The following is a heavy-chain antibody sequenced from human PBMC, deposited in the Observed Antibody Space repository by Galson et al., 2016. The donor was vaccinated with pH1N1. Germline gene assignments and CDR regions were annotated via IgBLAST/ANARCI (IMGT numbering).Heavy chain of an antibody. J-gene: IGHJ3*02. V-gene: IGHV2-5*02. CDR3: AHREVMITNAFDM. CDR2: IYWDDDK. D-gene: IGHD3-16*01. Sequence: PALVTPPQTLTLTCTFSGFSVRSSGVGVGWIRQPPGKALEWLAVIYWDDDKRYSPSLKSRLTITKDTSKNQVVPKMTNMDPADTATYYCAHREVMITNAFDMWGQGTMVTVSS. CDR1: GFSVRSSGVG.